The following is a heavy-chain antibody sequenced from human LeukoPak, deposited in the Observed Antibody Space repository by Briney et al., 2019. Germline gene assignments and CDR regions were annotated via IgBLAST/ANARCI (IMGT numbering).Heavy chain of an antibody. J-gene: IGHJ4*02. D-gene: IGHD6-19*01. Sequence: PGVSLRLSCAASGFTFSDFSMNWVRQAPGKGLEWLSYISGSGGTVYYADSVKGRFTISRDNAKSSLYLQTNGLRAEDTAVYYCAKDAAVALDYWGQGTLVTVSS. V-gene: IGHV3-48*01. CDR2: ISGSGGTV. CDR3: AKDAAVALDY. CDR1: GFTFSDFS.